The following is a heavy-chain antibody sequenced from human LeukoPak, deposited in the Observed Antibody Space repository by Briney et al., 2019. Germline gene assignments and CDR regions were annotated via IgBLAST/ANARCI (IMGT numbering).Heavy chain of an antibody. V-gene: IGHV4-34*01. CDR2: INHSGST. Sequence: SETLSLTCAVYGGSFSGYYWSWIRQPPGKGLEWIGEINHSGSTNYNPSLKSRVTIPVDTSKNQFSLKLSSVTAADTAVHYCATGPVTYYYDSSGYYGMDVWGQATTVTVSS. J-gene: IGHJ6*02. CDR3: ATGPVTYYYDSSGYYGMDV. CDR1: GGSFSGYY. D-gene: IGHD3-22*01.